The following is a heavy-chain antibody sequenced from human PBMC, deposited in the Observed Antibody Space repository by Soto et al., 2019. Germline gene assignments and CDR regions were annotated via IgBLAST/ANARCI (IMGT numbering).Heavy chain of an antibody. Sequence: PGGSLRLSCAASGFTFSGYSMNWVRQAPGKGLEWVSSISSSSSYIYYADSVKGRFTISRDNAKNSLYLQMNSLRAEDTAVYYCARDQGDTSYYYYGMDVWGQGATVTVSS. V-gene: IGHV3-21*01. CDR1: GFTFSGYS. CDR3: ARDQGDTSYYYYGMDV. J-gene: IGHJ6*02. D-gene: IGHD1-26*01. CDR2: ISSSSSYI.